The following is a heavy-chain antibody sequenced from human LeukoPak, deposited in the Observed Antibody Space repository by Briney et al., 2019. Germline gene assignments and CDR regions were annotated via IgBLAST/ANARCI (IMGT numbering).Heavy chain of an antibody. D-gene: IGHD6-13*01. V-gene: IGHV3-30-3*01. J-gene: IGHJ4*02. Sequence: GGSLRLSCAASGFTFSSHAMHWVRQAPGKGLEWVAVISYDGSNKYYADSVKGRFTISRDNSKNTLYLQMNSLRAEDTAVYYCARGQRTSWYTNFDYWGQGTLVTVSS. CDR3: ARGQRTSWYTNFDY. CDR1: GFTFSSHA. CDR2: ISYDGSNK.